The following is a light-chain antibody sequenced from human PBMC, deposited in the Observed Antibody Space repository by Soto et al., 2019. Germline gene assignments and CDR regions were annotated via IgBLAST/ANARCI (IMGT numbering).Light chain of an antibody. Sequence: QMTQSPSSLSASVGDRVTITCRASQGISSYLNWYQQKPGKAPKLLNYAASSLQSGVPSRFSGSGSGTDFTLTISSLQPEDFATYYCQQSYSTPWTFGQGTKVEIK. V-gene: IGKV1-39*01. J-gene: IGKJ1*01. CDR1: QGISSY. CDR2: AAS. CDR3: QQSYSTPWT.